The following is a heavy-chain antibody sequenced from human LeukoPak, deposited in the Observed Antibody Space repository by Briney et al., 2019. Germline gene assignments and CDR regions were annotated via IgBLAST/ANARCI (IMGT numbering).Heavy chain of an antibody. V-gene: IGHV1-2*02. Sequence: ASVKVSCKASGNTFTGYYMHWVRQAPGQGPEWMGWINPNSGGTNYGQKFQGRVTMTRDTSISTAYMELSRLRSDDTAVYYCARIKSSNKDPISGSYFLYWGQGTLVTVSS. CDR1: GNTFTGYY. CDR2: INPNSGGT. CDR3: ARIKSSNKDPISGSYFLY. J-gene: IGHJ4*02. D-gene: IGHD1-26*01.